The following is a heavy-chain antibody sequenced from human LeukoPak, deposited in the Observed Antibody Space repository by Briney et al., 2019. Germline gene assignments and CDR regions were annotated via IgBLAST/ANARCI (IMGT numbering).Heavy chain of an antibody. CDR2: ISSSSSYI. J-gene: IGHJ4*02. CDR3: ARTKGITMVRGVIGY. V-gene: IGHV3-21*01. Sequence: GGSLRLSCAASGFTFSSYSMNWVRQAPGKGLEWVSSISSSSSYIYYADSVKGRFTISRDNAKNSLYLQMNSLRAEDTAVYYCARTKGITMVRGVIGYWGQGTLVTVSS. D-gene: IGHD3-10*01. CDR1: GFTFSSYS.